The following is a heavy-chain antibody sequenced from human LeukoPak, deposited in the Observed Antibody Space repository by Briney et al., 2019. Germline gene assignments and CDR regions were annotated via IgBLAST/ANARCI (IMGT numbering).Heavy chain of an antibody. D-gene: IGHD6-13*01. Sequence: GGSLRLSCAASGFTFSSYAMHWVRQAPGKGLEWVAVISYDGSNKYYADSVKGRFTISRDNSKNTLYLQMNSLRAEDTAVYYCAKALTAAGIEGYWGQGTLVTVSS. V-gene: IGHV3-30-3*01. CDR3: AKALTAAGIEGY. CDR1: GFTFSSYA. J-gene: IGHJ4*02. CDR2: ISYDGSNK.